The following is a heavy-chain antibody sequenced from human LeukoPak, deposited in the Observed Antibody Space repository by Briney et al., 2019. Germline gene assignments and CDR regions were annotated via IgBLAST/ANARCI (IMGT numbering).Heavy chain of an antibody. D-gene: IGHD2-2*01. V-gene: IGHV1-69*05. Sequence: SVKVSCKASGGTFSRYAISWVRQAPGQGLEWMGRIIPIFGTANYAQKFQGRVTITTDESTRTAYMELSSLRSEDTAVYYCARERDCSSTSCYDPWGQGTLVTVSS. J-gene: IGHJ5*02. CDR1: GGTFSRYA. CDR2: IIPIFGTA. CDR3: ARERDCSSTSCYDP.